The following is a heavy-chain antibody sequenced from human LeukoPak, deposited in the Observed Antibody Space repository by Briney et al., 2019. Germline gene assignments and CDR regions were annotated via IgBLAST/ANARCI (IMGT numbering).Heavy chain of an antibody. CDR1: GGSFSGYY. D-gene: IGHD1-26*01. CDR3: ARAPGYLGSYYFDY. J-gene: IGHJ4*02. Sequence: HSETLSLTCAVYGGSFSGYYWSWIRQPPGKGLEWIGEINHSGSTNYNPSLKSRVTISVDTSKNQFSLKLSSVTAADTAVYYCARAPGYLGSYYFDYWGQGTLVTVSS. CDR2: INHSGST. V-gene: IGHV4-34*01.